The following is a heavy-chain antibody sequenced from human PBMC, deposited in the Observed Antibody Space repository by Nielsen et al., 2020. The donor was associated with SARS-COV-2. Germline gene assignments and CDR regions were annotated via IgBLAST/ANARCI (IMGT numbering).Heavy chain of an antibody. J-gene: IGHJ6*02. CDR2: IYYSGST. CDR3: ARDRVSGSYYNYYYGMDV. Sequence: LRLSCTVSGGSISSGGYYWSWIRQHPGKGLEWIGYIYYSGSTYYNPSLKSRVTISVDTSKNQFSLKLSPVTAADTAVYYCARDRVSGSYYNYYYGMDVWGQGTTVTVSS. CDR1: GGSISSGGYY. V-gene: IGHV4-31*03. D-gene: IGHD3-10*01.